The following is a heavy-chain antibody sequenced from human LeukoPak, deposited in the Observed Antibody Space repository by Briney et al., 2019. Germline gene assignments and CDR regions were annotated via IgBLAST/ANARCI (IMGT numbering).Heavy chain of an antibody. J-gene: IGHJ5*02. CDR2: ISGSGGST. V-gene: IGHV3-23*01. CDR1: GGSFSGYY. D-gene: IGHD3-9*01. CDR3: AIDILTGTPGDWFDP. Sequence: ETLSLTCAVYGGSFSGYYWSWIRQPPGKGLEWVSAISGSGGSTYYADSVKGRFTISRDNSKNTLYLQMNSLRAEDTAVYYCAIDILTGTPGDWFDPWGQGTLVTVSS.